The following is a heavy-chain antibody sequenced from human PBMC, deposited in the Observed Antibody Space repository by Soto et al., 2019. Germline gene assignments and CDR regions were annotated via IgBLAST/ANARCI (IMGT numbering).Heavy chain of an antibody. D-gene: IGHD3-10*01. V-gene: IGHV3-21*01. CDR1: GFTFRSYS. Sequence: GGSLRLSCAASGFTFRSYSMNWVRQAPGKGLEWVSSISSSSSYIYYADSVKGRFTISRDNAKNSLYLQMNSLRAEDTAVYYCAREGGSGSYNSHYYYYMDVWGKGTTVTVSS. CDR3: AREGGSGSYNSHYYYYMDV. J-gene: IGHJ6*03. CDR2: ISSSSSYI.